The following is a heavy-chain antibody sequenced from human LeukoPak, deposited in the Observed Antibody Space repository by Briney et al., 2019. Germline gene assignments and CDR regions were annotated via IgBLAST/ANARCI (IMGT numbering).Heavy chain of an antibody. CDR2: ISAYNGNT. D-gene: IGHD2-15*01. J-gene: IGHJ4*02. Sequence: ASVKVSCKASGYTFTSYGISWVRQAPGQGLEWMGWISAYNGNTNYAQKFQGRVTMTRDTSISTAYMELSRLRSDDTAVYYCARGRGLLSLDYWGQGTLVTVSS. V-gene: IGHV1-18*01. CDR1: GYTFTSYG. CDR3: ARGRGLLSLDY.